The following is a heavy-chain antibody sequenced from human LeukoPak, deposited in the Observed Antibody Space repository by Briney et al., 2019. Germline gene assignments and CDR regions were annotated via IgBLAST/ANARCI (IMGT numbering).Heavy chain of an antibody. Sequence: GGSLRLSCAASGFTFSSYAMSWVRQAPGKGLEWVSAISGSGGSTYYADSVKGRFTISRDNSKNTLYLQMNSLRAEDTAVYYCAKERTIFGVIIIPFFDYWGQGTLVTVSS. CDR2: ISGSGGST. D-gene: IGHD3-3*01. J-gene: IGHJ4*02. V-gene: IGHV3-23*01. CDR1: GFTFSSYA. CDR3: AKERTIFGVIIIPFFDY.